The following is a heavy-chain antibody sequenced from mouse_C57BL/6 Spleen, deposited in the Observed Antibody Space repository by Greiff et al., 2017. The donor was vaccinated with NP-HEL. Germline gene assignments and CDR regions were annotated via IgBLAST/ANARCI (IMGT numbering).Heavy chain of an antibody. Sequence: VQLVESGPGLVAPSQSLSITCTVSGFSLTSYGVSWVRQPPGKGLEWLGVIWGDGSTNYHSALISRLSTSKDNSKSQVFLKLNSLQTNDTATYYWAKGTTASFYWYVDVWGTGTTVTVSS. D-gene: IGHD1-2*01. J-gene: IGHJ1*03. CDR2: IWGDGST. V-gene: IGHV2-3*01. CDR3: AKGTTASFYWYVDV. CDR1: GFSLTSYG.